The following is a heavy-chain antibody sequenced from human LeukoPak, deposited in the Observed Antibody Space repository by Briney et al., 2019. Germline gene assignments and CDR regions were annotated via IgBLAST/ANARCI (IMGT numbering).Heavy chain of an antibody. J-gene: IGHJ4*02. CDR3: ARGISLMIVAPGY. Sequence: GGSLRLSCAASGFTVSNNYMTWVRQAPGKGLEWVSVIYANNSTYYADSVKGRFTISRDNSKNTLYLQMNSLRAEDTAVFYCARGISLMIVAPGYWGQGTPVTVSS. CDR2: IYANNST. D-gene: IGHD3-22*01. V-gene: IGHV3-53*01. CDR1: GFTVSNNY.